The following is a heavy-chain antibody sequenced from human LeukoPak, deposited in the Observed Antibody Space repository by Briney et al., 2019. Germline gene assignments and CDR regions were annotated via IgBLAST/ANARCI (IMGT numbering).Heavy chain of an antibody. J-gene: IGHJ3*02. CDR3: AREPRGYSSNDAFDI. V-gene: IGHV1-46*01. CDR1: GYTFTSYY. D-gene: IGHD5-18*01. CDR2: INPSGGST. Sequence: ASVKVSCAASGYTFTSYYIHWVRQAPGQGLEWMGMINPSGGSTSYAQKFQGRVTMTRDTSTSTVYMELSSLRSEDTAVYYCAREPRGYSSNDAFDIWGQGTMVTVSS.